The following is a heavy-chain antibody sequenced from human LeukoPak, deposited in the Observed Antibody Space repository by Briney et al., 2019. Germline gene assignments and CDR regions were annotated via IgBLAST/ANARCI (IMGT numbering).Heavy chain of an antibody. J-gene: IGHJ3*02. CDR1: GFTFSSYG. D-gene: IGHD3-16*02. V-gene: IGHV3-33*01. CDR3: ARDFLPFGGVIGLEAFDI. CDR2: IWYDGSNK. Sequence: GGSLRLSCAAPGFTFSSYGMHWVRQAPGKGLEWVAVIWYDGSNKYYADSVKGRFTISRDNSKNTLYLQMNSLRAEDTAVYYCARDFLPFGGVIGLEAFDIWGQGTMVTVSS.